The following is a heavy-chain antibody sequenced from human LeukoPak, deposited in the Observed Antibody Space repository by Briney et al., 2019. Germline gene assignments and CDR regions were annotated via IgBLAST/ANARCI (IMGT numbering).Heavy chain of an antibody. D-gene: IGHD3-16*02. Sequence: SETLSLTCTVYGGSFSGYYWSWLRQPPRGGLEWVGEINHRRSINYAPSVKGRFTISGDKSKNPLYLRMSCVTAADTAVYYCARDAGGYVWVSYRSGGYFDYWGQGSLVTVVS. V-gene: IGHV4-34*01. J-gene: IGHJ4*02. CDR3: ARDAGGYVWVSYRSGGYFDY. CDR2: INHRRSI. CDR1: GGSFSGYY.